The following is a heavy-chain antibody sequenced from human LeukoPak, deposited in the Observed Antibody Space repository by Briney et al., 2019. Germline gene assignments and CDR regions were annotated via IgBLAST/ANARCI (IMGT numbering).Heavy chain of an antibody. CDR3: ARGDYYGSGSYWYYFDY. CDR1: GFTFSTYT. CDR2: ISYDGSLK. V-gene: IGHV3-30*04. J-gene: IGHJ4*02. D-gene: IGHD3-10*01. Sequence: GRSLRLPCAASGFTFSTYTMHWVRQAPGKGLEWVAVISYDGSLKYYADSVKGRFTISRDNSKNTVFLQMNSLRAEDTAVYYCARGDYYGSGSYWYYFDYWGQGTLVTVSS.